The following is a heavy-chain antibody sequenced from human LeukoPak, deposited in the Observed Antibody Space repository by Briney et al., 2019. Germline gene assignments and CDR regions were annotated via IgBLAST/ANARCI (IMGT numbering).Heavy chain of an antibody. V-gene: IGHV3-30*02. J-gene: IGHJ4*02. CDR3: AKARYSSSWY. CDR2: IRYDGSNK. Sequence: GGSLRLSCAASGFTFSSYGMHWVRQAPGKGLEWVAFIRYDGSNKYYADSVKGRCTISRDNSKNTLYLQMNSLRAEDTAVYYCAKARYSSSWYWGQGTLVTVSS. D-gene: IGHD6-13*01. CDR1: GFTFSSYG.